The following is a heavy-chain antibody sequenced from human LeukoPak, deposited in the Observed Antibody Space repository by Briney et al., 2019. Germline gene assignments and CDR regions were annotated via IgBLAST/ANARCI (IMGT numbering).Heavy chain of an antibody. CDR1: GRSISSGGYY. V-gene: IGHV4-30-2*01. J-gene: IGHJ4*02. D-gene: IGHD3-10*01. CDR3: AREKTYYYGSGSYSPFDY. CDR2: IYHSGST. Sequence: SETLSLTCTVSGRSISSGGYYWSWIRQPPGKGLEWIGYIYHSGSTYYNPSLKSRVTISVDRSKNQSSLKLSSVTAADTAVYYCAREKTYYYGSGSYSPFDYWGQGTLVTVSS.